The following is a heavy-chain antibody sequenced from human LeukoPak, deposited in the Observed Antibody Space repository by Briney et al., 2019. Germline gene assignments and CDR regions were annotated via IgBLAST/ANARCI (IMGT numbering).Heavy chain of an antibody. Sequence: SETLSLTCTVSGGSISNYYWSWIRQPPGKRLEWIGNILYSGSTNYNPSLKSRVTISVDTSKKQFSLKLTSVTAADTAVYYCGAQVWLRRIDYWGQGTLVTVSS. V-gene: IGHV4-59*08. J-gene: IGHJ4*02. CDR2: ILYSGST. CDR3: GAQVWLRRIDY. D-gene: IGHD5-18*01. CDR1: GGSISNYY.